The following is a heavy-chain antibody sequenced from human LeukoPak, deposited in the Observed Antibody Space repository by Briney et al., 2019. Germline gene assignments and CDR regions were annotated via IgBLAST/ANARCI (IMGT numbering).Heavy chain of an antibody. V-gene: IGHV4-34*01. J-gene: IGHJ3*02. CDR3: ARGGVRGPSGLCAFDI. D-gene: IGHD3-10*01. CDR1: GGSFSGYY. CDR2: INHSGST. Sequence: SETLSLTCAVYGGSFSGYYWSWIRQPPGKGLEWIGEINHSGSTNYNPSLKSRVTISVDTSKNQFSLKLSSVTAADTAVYYCARGGVRGPSGLCAFDIWDQGTMVTVSS.